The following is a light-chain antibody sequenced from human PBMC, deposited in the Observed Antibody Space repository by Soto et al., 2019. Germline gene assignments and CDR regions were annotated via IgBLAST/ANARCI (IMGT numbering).Light chain of an antibody. Sequence: EIVLTQSPATLSLSPGERATLSCRASQSVSSYLAWYQQKPGQAPRLLIYDASNTAPGIPARFSGSGSGTDFTLTISSLEPEAFAVYYCQQRSNSPPSLTFCGGTKVEIK. CDR1: QSVSSY. CDR3: QQRSNSPPSLT. CDR2: DAS. J-gene: IGKJ4*01. V-gene: IGKV3-11*01.